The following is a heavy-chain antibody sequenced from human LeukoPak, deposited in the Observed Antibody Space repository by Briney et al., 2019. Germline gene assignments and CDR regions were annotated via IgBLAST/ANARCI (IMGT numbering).Heavy chain of an antibody. V-gene: IGHV1-69*04. CDR1: GGTFSSYA. CDR3: ARGEAEVGANDY. Sequence: SVKVSCEASGGTFSSYAISWVRQAPGQGLEWMGRIIPILGIANYAQKFQGRVTITADKSTSTAYMELSSLRSEDTAVYYCARGEAEVGANDYWGQGTLVTVSS. D-gene: IGHD1-26*01. J-gene: IGHJ4*02. CDR2: IIPILGIA.